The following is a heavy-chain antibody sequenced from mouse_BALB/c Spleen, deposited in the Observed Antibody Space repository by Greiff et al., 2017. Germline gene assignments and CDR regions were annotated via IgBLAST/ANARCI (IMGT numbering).Heavy chain of an antibody. CDR3: ARVNYYGSSYGWYFDV. CDR2: IWAGGST. J-gene: IGHJ1*01. V-gene: IGHV2-9*02. CDR1: GFSLTSYG. D-gene: IGHD1-1*01. Sequence: VQGVESGPGLVAPSQSLSITCTVSGFSLTSYGVHWVRQPPGKGLEWLGVIWAGGSTNYNSALMSRLSISKDNSKSQVFLKMNSLQTDDTAMYYCARVNYYGSSYGWYFDVWGAGTTVTVSS.